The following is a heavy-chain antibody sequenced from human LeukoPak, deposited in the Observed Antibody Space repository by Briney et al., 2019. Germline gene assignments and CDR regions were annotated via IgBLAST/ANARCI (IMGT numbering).Heavy chain of an antibody. D-gene: IGHD6-6*01. J-gene: IGHJ4*02. Sequence: GGSLRLSCAASGFTFSSYAMDWVRQAPGKGLEWVAVISYDGSNKYYADSVKGRFTISRDNSKNTLYLQMNSLRAEDTAVYYCASGLAARLVPPDYWGQGTLVTVSS. CDR2: ISYDGSNK. CDR1: GFTFSSYA. V-gene: IGHV3-30*01. CDR3: ASGLAARLVPPDY.